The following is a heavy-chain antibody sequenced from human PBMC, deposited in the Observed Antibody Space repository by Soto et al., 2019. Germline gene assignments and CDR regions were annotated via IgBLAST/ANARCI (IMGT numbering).Heavy chain of an antibody. J-gene: IGHJ4*02. CDR1: GFTFSGYS. CDR2: ISSGSKTI. D-gene: IGHD1-26*01. Sequence: GGSLRLSCAASGFTFSGYSVNWVRQAPGKGLEWVSYISSGSKTIYYADSVKGRFTVSRDNARNSQYLRMSSLRDEDTAVYYCAREDILGARSFDYWGQGTLVTVSS. V-gene: IGHV3-48*02. CDR3: AREDILGARSFDY.